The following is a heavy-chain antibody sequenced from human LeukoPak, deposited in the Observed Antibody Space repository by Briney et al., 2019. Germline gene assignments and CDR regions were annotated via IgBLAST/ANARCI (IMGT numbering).Heavy chain of an antibody. CDR2: VYDTGST. V-gene: IGHV4-59*08. D-gene: IGHD3-10*01. CDR1: GASLSNYY. CDR3: SRHEGFGNYNDYYYDIDV. J-gene: IGHJ6*02. Sequence: SGTLSLTCTVSGASLSNYYWSWIRQPPGKGLEGIGYVYDTGSTNHSASLKSRVTISVDTSKNQFSLKLSSVTAADTAVYYCSRHEGFGNYNDYYYDIDVWGQGTTVTVSS.